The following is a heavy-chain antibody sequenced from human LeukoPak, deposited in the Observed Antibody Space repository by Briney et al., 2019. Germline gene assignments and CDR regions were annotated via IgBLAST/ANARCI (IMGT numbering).Heavy chain of an antibody. J-gene: IGHJ4*02. CDR2: ITWDGGST. CDR3: AKDIGWLQFYFDY. CDR1: GFTFDDYA. Sequence: GGSLGLSCAASGFTFDDYAMHWVRQAPGKGLEWVSLITWDGGSTYYADSVKGRFTISRDNNKNSLYLQMNSLRAEDTALYYCAKDIGWLQFYFDYWAQGTLVAVSS. D-gene: IGHD5-24*01. V-gene: IGHV3-43D*04.